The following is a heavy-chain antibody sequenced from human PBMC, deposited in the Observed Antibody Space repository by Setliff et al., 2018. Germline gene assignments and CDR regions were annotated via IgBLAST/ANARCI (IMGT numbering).Heavy chain of an antibody. CDR1: GFTFFSYT. Sequence: GESLKISCTTSGFTFFSYTKNWVRQAPGKGLEWVSAITDDGGTTHYAGSVKGRFTIARDNSNSTLYLQMNSLRVEDTALYYCAKSSGSSSSTNLEYLGPGTLVTVSS. CDR3: AKSSGSSSSTNLEY. CDR2: ITDDGGTT. D-gene: IGHD6-6*01. J-gene: IGHJ4*02. V-gene: IGHV3-23*01.